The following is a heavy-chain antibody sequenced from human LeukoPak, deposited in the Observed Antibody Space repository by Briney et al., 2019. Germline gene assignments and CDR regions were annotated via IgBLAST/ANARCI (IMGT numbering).Heavy chain of an antibody. CDR2: ISGSGGST. J-gene: IGHJ5*02. CDR3: AKDQSRKYGDYADRWFDP. CDR1: GFTFSSYA. V-gene: IGHV3-23*01. D-gene: IGHD4-17*01. Sequence: QPGGSLRLSCAASGFTFSSYAMSWVRQAPGKGLEWVSAISGSGGSTYYADSVKGRFTISRDNSKNTLYLQMNSLRAEDTAVYYCAKDQSRKYGDYADRWFDPWGQGTLVTVSS.